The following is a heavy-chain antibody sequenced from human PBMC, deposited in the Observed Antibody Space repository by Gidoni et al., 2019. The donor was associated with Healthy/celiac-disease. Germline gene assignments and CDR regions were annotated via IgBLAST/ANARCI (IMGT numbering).Heavy chain of an antibody. CDR1: GFSLSTSGVG. CDR3: AHSLHPLTGRSEEFDY. Sequence: QITLKESGPTLVKPTQTLTLTCTFSGFSLSTSGVGVGWIRQPPGKALEWLALIYWNDDKRYSPSLKSRLTITKDTSKNQVVLTMTNMDPVDTATYYCAHSLHPLTGRSEEFDYWGQGTLVTVSS. D-gene: IGHD3-9*01. CDR2: IYWNDDK. V-gene: IGHV2-5*01. J-gene: IGHJ4*02.